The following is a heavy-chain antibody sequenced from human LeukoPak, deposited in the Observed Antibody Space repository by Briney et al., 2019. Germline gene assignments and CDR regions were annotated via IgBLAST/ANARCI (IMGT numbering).Heavy chain of an antibody. J-gene: IGHJ4*02. D-gene: IGHD2-2*01. CDR3: ARVMVYCSSTSCSKYYFDY. Sequence: PGGSLRLSXAASGFTFSSYSMNWVRQAPGKGLEWVSYISSSSSTIYYADSVKGRFTISRDNAKNSLYLQMNSLRAEDTAVYYCARVMVYCSSTSCSKYYFDYWGQGTLVTVSS. V-gene: IGHV3-48*01. CDR2: ISSSSSTI. CDR1: GFTFSSYS.